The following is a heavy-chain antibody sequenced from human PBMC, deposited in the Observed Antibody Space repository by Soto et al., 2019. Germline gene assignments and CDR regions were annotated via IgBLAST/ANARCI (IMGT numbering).Heavy chain of an antibody. D-gene: IGHD6-13*01. CDR1: GGSFSGYY. Sequence: QVQLQQWGAGLLKPSETLSLTCAVYGGSFSGYYWSWIRQPPGKGLEWIGEINHSGSTNYNPSLKSRVTISVDTSKNQFSLKLSSVTAADTAVYYCASSHRIAAAGTIDYWGQGTLVTVSS. CDR2: INHSGST. V-gene: IGHV4-34*01. J-gene: IGHJ4*02. CDR3: ASSHRIAAAGTIDY.